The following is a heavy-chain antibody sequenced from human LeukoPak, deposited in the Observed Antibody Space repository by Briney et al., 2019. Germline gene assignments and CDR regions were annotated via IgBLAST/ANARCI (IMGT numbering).Heavy chain of an antibody. CDR3: AREVTTVVTPGDDY. Sequence: ASVKVSCKASGYTFTSYAMNWVRQAPGQGLEWMGWINTNTGYPTYAQGFTGRFVFSLGTSVSTAYLQISSLKAEDTAVYYCAREVTTVVTPGDDYWGQGTLVTVSS. CDR2: INTNTGYP. CDR1: GYTFTSYA. J-gene: IGHJ4*02. V-gene: IGHV7-4-1*02. D-gene: IGHD4-23*01.